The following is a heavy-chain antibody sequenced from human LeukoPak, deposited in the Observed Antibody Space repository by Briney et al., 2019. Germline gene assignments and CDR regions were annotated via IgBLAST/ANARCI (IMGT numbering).Heavy chain of an antibody. V-gene: IGHV3-11*05. CDR2: ISSSSSHT. D-gene: IGHD3-22*01. CDR3: ARDDRFDGSGHYTAFDV. CDR1: GFTFSDFY. J-gene: IGHJ3*01. Sequence: PGGSLRLSCAPSGFTFSDFYMNWIRHAPGEGLEWISFISSSSSHTNYADSVRGRFSISRDNAKNSLSLQMNNLRDEDTAVYYCARDDRFDGSGHYTAFDVWGQGTMVTVSS.